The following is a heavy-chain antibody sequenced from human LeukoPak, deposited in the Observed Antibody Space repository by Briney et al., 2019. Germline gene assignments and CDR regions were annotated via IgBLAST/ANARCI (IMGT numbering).Heavy chain of an antibody. CDR2: INPNSGGT. CDR1: GYTFTGYY. D-gene: IGHD3-3*01. Sequence: ASVKVSCKASGYTFTGYYMHWVRQAPGQGLEWMGRINPNSGGTNYAQKFQGRVTMTRDTSISTAYMELSRLRSDDTAVYYCARDPGSITIFGVAMDYYYGMDVWGQGTTVTVSS. CDR3: ARDPGSITIFGVAMDYYYGMDV. J-gene: IGHJ6*02. V-gene: IGHV1-2*06.